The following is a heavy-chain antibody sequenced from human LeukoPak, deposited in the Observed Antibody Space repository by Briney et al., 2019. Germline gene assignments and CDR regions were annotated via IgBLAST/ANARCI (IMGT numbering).Heavy chain of an antibody. Sequence: ASVKVSCKASGYTFTSYGISWVRQAPGQRLEWMGWISAYNGSTNYAQKLQGRVTMTTDTSTSTAYMELRSLRSDDTAVYYCARAYYDILTGYSPFDYWGQGTLVTVSS. CDR2: ISAYNGST. V-gene: IGHV1-18*04. CDR1: GYTFTSYG. D-gene: IGHD3-9*01. CDR3: ARAYYDILTGYSPFDY. J-gene: IGHJ4*02.